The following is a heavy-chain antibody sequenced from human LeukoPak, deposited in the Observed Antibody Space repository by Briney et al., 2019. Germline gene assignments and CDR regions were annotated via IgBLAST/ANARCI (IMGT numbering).Heavy chain of an antibody. D-gene: IGHD2-2*01. Sequence: ASVKVSCKASGYTFTNYDINWVRQATGQGLEWMGWMNPDSGITGYAQKFQGRVTITKNTSISTAYMELSSLRSEDTALYYCARGPYCRSTSCPYYLDVWGKGTTVTVSS. V-gene: IGHV1-8*03. CDR3: ARGPYCRSTSCPYYLDV. CDR1: GYTFTNYD. J-gene: IGHJ6*03. CDR2: MNPDSGIT.